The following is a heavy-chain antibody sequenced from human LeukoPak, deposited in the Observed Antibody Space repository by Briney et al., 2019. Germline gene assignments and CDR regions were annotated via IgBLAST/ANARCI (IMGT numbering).Heavy chain of an antibody. V-gene: IGHV3-11*04. CDR1: GFTFTDFY. Sequence: PGGSLRLSCAASGFTFTDFYMSWIRQAPGKGLEWVSYISISGTTIYYADSVKGRFTFSRDNAKNTLYLQMNSLRAEDTAVYYCARDSLAYYYDSSGRYFDLWGRGTLVTVSS. CDR3: ARDSLAYYYDSSGRYFDL. J-gene: IGHJ2*01. D-gene: IGHD3-22*01. CDR2: ISISGTTI.